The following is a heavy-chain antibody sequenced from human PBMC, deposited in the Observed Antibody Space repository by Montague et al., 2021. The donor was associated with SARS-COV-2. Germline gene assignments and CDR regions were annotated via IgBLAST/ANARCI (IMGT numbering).Heavy chain of an antibody. D-gene: IGHD3-22*01. CDR2: MYYSGST. J-gene: IGHJ3*02. CDR3: ARARITMIVVVNSFDI. CDR1: GGSISSGGYY. V-gene: IGHV4-31*03. Sequence: TLSLTCTVSGGSISSGGYYWSWIRQHPGKGLEWIGYMYYSGSTYYNPSLKSRVTISVDTSKNQFSLKLSCVTAADTTVYYCARARITMIVVVNSFDIWGQGTMVTVSS.